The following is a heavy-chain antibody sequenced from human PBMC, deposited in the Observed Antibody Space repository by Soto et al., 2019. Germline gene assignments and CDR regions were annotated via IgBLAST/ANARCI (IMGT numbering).Heavy chain of an antibody. CDR2: IVPVFPSV. CDR1: GGAFNNYA. J-gene: IGHJ6*02. CDR3: ARELPSTAAAYFYCGLNV. Sequence: GASVKVSCKASGGAFNNYAIYWVRQAPGQGLEWLGTIVPVFPSVYYAPRFQGRLTITADGSTDTVYMMLTSLKSEDTAVYYCARELPSTAAAYFYCGLNVWGQGTSVTFSS. D-gene: IGHD6-13*01. V-gene: IGHV1-69*13.